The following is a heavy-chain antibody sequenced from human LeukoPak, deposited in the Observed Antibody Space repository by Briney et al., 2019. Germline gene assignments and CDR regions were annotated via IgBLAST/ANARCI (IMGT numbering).Heavy chain of an antibody. V-gene: IGHV3-21*01. CDR2: ITSSSSTL. J-gene: IGHJ4*02. Sequence: PGGSLRLSCAASGFTFSFYDMNWVRQAPGKGLEWVSSITSSSSTLYYADSVKGRFTISRDDAKNSLYLQMNSLRVEDTAMYFCARDRSGDYWGQGTLVTVSS. D-gene: IGHD1-14*01. CDR1: GFTFSFYD. CDR3: ARDRSGDY.